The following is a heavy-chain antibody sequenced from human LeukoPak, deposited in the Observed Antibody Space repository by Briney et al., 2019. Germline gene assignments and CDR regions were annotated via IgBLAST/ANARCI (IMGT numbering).Heavy chain of an antibody. CDR1: GGSISSYY. Sequence: PSETLSLTCTVSGGSISSYYWSWIRQPAGKGLEWIGRIYTSGSTNYNPSLKSRVTMSVDTSKNQFSLTLSSVAAAVTAVYYCARDRVPYSYSYGRGPDTGVCYYYYYMDVWGKGTTVTVSS. CDR2: IYTSGST. D-gene: IGHD5-18*01. J-gene: IGHJ6*03. V-gene: IGHV4-4*07. CDR3: ARDRVPYSYSYGRGPDTGVCYYYYYMDV.